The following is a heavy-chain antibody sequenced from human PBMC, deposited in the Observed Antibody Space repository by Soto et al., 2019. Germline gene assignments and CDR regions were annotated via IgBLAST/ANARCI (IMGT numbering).Heavy chain of an antibody. Sequence: ASVKVSCKASGYTFTSYGISWVRQAPGQGLEWMGWISAYNGNTNYAQKLQGRVTMTTDTSTSTAYMELRSLRSDDTAVYYWERDITTFWFDPWGQGAMVTVSA. D-gene: IGHD1-20*01. J-gene: IGHJ5*02. CDR1: GYTFTSYG. V-gene: IGHV1-18*04. CDR2: ISAYNGNT. CDR3: ERDITTFWFDP.